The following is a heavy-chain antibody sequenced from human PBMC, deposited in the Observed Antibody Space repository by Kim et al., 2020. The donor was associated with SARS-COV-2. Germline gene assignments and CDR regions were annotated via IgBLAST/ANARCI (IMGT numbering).Heavy chain of an antibody. CDR1: QFTFGSSA. V-gene: IGHV3-23*01. D-gene: IGHD2-2*01. Sequence: GGSLRLSCAASQFTFGSSAMSWVRQAPGKGLEWVSGIFGSGSGTYYGDSVKGRFTISRDNFKNMVYLQMDDLRPEDTAVYYCAKHPHVTSVTFYWYFELWGRGTLVTVSS. J-gene: IGHJ2*01. CDR2: IFGSGSGT. CDR3: AKHPHVTSVTFYWYFEL.